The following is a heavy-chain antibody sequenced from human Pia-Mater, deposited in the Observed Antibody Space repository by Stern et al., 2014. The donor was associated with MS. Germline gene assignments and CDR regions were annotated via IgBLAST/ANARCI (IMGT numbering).Heavy chain of an antibody. J-gene: IGHJ4*02. Sequence: VKLVESGGSLVQPGGSLRLSCAASGLTFSSYWVGWVRQAPGKGLAWVATIRGDGSEKNYVDSVKGRFPISRDNAKNSLFLQMNSLRVEDTAVYYCARGATRLENDYWGQGTLVTVSS. D-gene: IGHD6-6*01. V-gene: IGHV3-7*01. CDR3: ARGATRLENDY. CDR1: GLTFSSYW. CDR2: IRGDGSEK.